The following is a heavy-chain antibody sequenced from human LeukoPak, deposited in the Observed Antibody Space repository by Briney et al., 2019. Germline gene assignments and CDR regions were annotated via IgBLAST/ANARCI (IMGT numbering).Heavy chain of an antibody. V-gene: IGHV3-30*02. J-gene: IGHJ4*02. CDR3: VKDAGIAAAGSEGD. CDR2: IGYDGRNK. CDR1: GFTFSSYG. D-gene: IGHD6-13*01. Sequence: GGSLRLSCAASGFTFSSYGIHWVRQAPGKGLEWVTFIGYDGRNKYYADSVKGRFTISRDNSKNTLYLQMNSLRAEDTAVYYCVKDAGIAAAGSEGDWGQGTLVTVSS.